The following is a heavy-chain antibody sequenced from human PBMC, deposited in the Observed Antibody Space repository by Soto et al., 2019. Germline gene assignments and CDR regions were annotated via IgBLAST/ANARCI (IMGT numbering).Heavy chain of an antibody. CDR2: FIPMFNRP. CDR3: ARGQFHHVSNYYYALDV. Sequence: QVQLVQSGAEVKKPGSSVKVSCKASGGTFSSYAISWVRQAPGQGLEWMGGFIPMFNRPHSARKFQGRVTITAYESTSTAYMDLSSLRSDDTAVYYCARGQFHHVSNYYYALDVWGQGTTVTVSS. J-gene: IGHJ6*02. V-gene: IGHV1-69*01. CDR1: GGTFSSYA.